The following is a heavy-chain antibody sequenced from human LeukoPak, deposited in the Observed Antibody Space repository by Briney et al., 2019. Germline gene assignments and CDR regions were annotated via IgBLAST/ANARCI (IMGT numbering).Heavy chain of an antibody. CDR1: GFTFSSYA. CDR2: ISGSADTT. Sequence: GGSLRLSCAASGFTFSSYAMSWVRQAPGKGLEWVSVISGSADTTYYADSVKGRFTISRDNSKNTLYLQMNSLRAEDTAVYYCAGSYYSLYYFDYWGQGTLVTVSS. CDR3: AGSYYSLYYFDY. D-gene: IGHD3-10*01. V-gene: IGHV3-23*01. J-gene: IGHJ4*02.